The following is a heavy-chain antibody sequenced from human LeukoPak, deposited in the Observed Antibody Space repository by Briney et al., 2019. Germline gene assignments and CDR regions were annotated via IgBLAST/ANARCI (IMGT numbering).Heavy chain of an antibody. CDR1: GYTFTSYD. CDR3: ARSAVRGVILVGY. Sequence: ASVKVSCEASGYTFTSYDINWVRQATGQGLEWMGWMNPNSGNTGYAQKFQGRVTMTRNTSISTAYMELSSLRSEDTAVYYCARSAVRGVILVGYWGQGTLVTVSS. D-gene: IGHD3-10*01. CDR2: MNPNSGNT. V-gene: IGHV1-8*01. J-gene: IGHJ4*02.